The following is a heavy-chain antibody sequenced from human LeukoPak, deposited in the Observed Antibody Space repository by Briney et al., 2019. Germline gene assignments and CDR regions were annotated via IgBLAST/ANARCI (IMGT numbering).Heavy chain of an antibody. CDR1: GFTFSSYG. CDR2: IRYDGSNK. CDR3: AKDRRXYYXSGSYHPFAY. Sequence: PGGSLRLSCAASGFTFSSYGMHWVRQAPGKGLEGVAFIRYDGSNKYYADSVKGRFTISRDNSKNTLYLQMNSLRAEDTAVYYCAKDRRXYYXSGSYHPFAYWGQGTLVTVSS. D-gene: IGHD3-10*01. J-gene: IGHJ4*02. V-gene: IGHV3-30*02.